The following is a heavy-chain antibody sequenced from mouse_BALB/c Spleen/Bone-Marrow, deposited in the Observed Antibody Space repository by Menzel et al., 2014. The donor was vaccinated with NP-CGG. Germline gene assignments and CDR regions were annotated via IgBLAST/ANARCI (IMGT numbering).Heavy chain of an antibody. CDR2: IDPANGNT. V-gene: IGHV14-3*02. Sequence: EVMLVESGAELVKPGASARLSCTASGFNIKDTYIHWVKQRPEQGLEWIGRIDPANGNTEYDPKFQGKATITADTSSNTAYLQLSSLTSYDTAVYYCARDDGFTSYFSYWGQGTLVTVSA. CDR1: GFNIKDTY. CDR3: ARDDGFTSYFSY. J-gene: IGHJ3*01. D-gene: IGHD1-1*01.